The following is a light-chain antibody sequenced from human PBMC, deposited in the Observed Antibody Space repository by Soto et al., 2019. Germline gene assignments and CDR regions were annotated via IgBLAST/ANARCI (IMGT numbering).Light chain of an antibody. V-gene: IGKV3-15*01. CDR1: QSVSSN. J-gene: IGKJ5*01. CDR2: GAS. Sequence: EIVMTQSPATLSVSPGERATLSCRASQSVSSNLAWYQQKPGQAPRLLIYGASTRATGIPARFSGSGSGTEFTPTISSLQAEDVAVYYCQQYNNWPPITFGQGTRLEIK. CDR3: QQYNNWPPIT.